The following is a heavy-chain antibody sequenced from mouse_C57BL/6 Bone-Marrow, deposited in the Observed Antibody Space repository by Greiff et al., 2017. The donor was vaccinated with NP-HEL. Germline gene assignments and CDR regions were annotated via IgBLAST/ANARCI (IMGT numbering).Heavy chain of an antibody. CDR2: INPNNGGT. J-gene: IGHJ1*03. CDR1: GYTFTDYY. D-gene: IGHD1-1*01. CDR3: ARTMLYYGSSYWYFDV. Sequence: LMEPGASVKISCKASGYTFTDYYMNWVKQSHGKSLEWIGDINPNNGGTSYNQKFKGKATLTVDKSSSTAYMELRSLTSEDSAVYYCARTMLYYGSSYWYFDVWGTGTTVTVSS. V-gene: IGHV1-26*01.